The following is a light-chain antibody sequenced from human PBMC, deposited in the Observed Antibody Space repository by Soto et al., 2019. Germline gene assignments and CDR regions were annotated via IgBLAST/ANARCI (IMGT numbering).Light chain of an antibody. Sequence: QSALTQPASVSGSPGQSITISCTGSSSDVGSYNLVSWYQQHPGKAPKLMIYEGSKRPLGVSNRFSGSTSGNTASLTISGLQAEDEADYYCCSYKVFGGGTKVTVL. J-gene: IGLJ2*01. CDR1: SSDVGSYNL. CDR2: EGS. CDR3: CSYKV. V-gene: IGLV2-23*01.